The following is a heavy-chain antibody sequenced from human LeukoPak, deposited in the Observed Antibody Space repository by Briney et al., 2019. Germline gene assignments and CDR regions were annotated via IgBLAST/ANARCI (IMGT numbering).Heavy chain of an antibody. V-gene: IGHV3-7*05. D-gene: IGHD2-21*01. CDR1: GFTFSSYW. J-gene: IGHJ4*02. Sequence: GGSLRLSCAASGFTFSSYWMSWVRLAPGKGPGWVANIKQDGSEKYYVDSVKGRFTISRDNAKNSLYLQMNSLRAEDTAVYYCARDLNSRGRGPFDYWGQGTLVTVSS. CDR3: ARDLNSRGRGPFDY. CDR2: IKQDGSEK.